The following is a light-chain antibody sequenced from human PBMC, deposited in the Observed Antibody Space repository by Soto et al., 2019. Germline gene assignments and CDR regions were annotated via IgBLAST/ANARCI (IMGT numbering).Light chain of an antibody. J-gene: IGKJ1*01. CDR2: STS. V-gene: IGKV3-20*01. Sequence: PGERATLSSRASQAVTSPFLAWYQQKPGQAPRLVIYSTSGRATGIPDRFSGSGSGTDFTLTISSLEPEDSAVYYCQQYGSSPRTFGQGTKVDIK. CDR1: QAVTSPF. CDR3: QQYGSSPRT.